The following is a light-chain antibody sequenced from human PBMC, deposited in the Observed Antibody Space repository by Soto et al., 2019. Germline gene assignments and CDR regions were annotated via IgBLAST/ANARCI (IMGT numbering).Light chain of an antibody. CDR2: GAS. CDR3: QQYGSSLIT. CDR1: QSVSSSY. V-gene: IGKV3-20*01. J-gene: IGKJ5*01. Sequence: EIVLTQSPGTLSLSPGERATLSCRASQSVSSSYLAWYQQKPGQAPRLLIYGASSRATGIPDRFSGSGSGTDSTINISRLETEDFGVYYCQQYGSSLITXGQGTRLQIK.